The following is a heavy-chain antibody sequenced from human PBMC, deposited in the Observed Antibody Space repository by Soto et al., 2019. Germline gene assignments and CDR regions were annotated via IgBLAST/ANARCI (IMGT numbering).Heavy chain of an antibody. J-gene: IGHJ6*02. V-gene: IGHV2-70*13. CDR2: IDGDDDK. CDR3: ARHPSRDSSSSYFYGMDV. D-gene: IGHD6-6*01. CDR1: GFSLSTTGMC. Sequence: SGPTLVNPTQTLTLTCTFSGFSLSTTGMCVSWIRQPPGKALEWLALIDGDDDKYYSTSLKTRLTISKDTSKNHVVLTMTNMDPVDTATYYCARHPSRDSSSSYFYGMDVWGQGTTVTVSS.